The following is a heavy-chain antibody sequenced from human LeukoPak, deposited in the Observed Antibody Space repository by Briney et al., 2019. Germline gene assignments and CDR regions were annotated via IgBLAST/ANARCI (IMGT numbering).Heavy chain of an antibody. CDR3: AKSLGYTMIVPGVDV. V-gene: IGHV3-9*01. J-gene: IGHJ6*02. CDR1: GFTFDDYA. CDR2: ISWNSSSI. Sequence: GGSLRLSCAASGFTFDDYAMHWVRQAPGKGLEWVSGISWNSSSIGYADSVKGRFTISRDNAKNSLYLQMNSLRAEDTALYYCAKSLGYTMIVPGVDVWGQGTTVTVSS. D-gene: IGHD3-22*01.